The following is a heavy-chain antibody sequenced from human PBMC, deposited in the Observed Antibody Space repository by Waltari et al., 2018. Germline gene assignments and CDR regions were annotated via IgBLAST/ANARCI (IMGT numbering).Heavy chain of an antibody. J-gene: IGHJ3*02. CDR3: AREGYSSSPAAFDI. D-gene: IGHD6-13*01. Sequence: QVQLVQSGAEVKKPGASVKVSCKASGYTFTSYDINWVRQATGQGLEWMGWMNPNSGNTGSAQKFQGRVTITRNTSISTAYMELSSLRSEVTAVYYCAREGYSSSPAAFDIWGQGTMVTVSS. V-gene: IGHV1-8*03. CDR1: GYTFTSYD. CDR2: MNPNSGNT.